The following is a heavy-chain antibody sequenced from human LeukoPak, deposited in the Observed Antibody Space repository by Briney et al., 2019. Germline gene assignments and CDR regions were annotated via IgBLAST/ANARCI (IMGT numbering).Heavy chain of an antibody. CDR2: IYNGGNT. V-gene: IGHV4-4*09. CDR1: GVSINTYY. D-gene: IGHD1-26*01. CDR3: AAGPWELDF. Sequence: SETLSLTCTVSGVSINTYYASWIRQAPGKGLEFIGFIYNGGNTNYNPSLKSRATISVDTSNNQFSLRLTSVTAADTAMYYCAAGPWELDFRGQGTLVTVSS. J-gene: IGHJ4*02.